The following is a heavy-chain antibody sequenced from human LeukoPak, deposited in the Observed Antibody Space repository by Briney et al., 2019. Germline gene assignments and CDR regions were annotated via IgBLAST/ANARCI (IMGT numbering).Heavy chain of an antibody. CDR2: IYYSGST. V-gene: IGHV4-59*01. CDR1: GGSISSYY. CDR3: ARDRGTHYYDSSGYYDY. D-gene: IGHD3-22*01. J-gene: IGHJ4*02. Sequence: SETLSLTCTVSGGSISSYYWSWIRQPPGKGLEWIGDIYYSGSTNYNPSLKSRVTISVDTSKNQFSLKLSSVTAADTAVYYCARDRGTHYYDSSGYYDYWGQGTLVTVSS.